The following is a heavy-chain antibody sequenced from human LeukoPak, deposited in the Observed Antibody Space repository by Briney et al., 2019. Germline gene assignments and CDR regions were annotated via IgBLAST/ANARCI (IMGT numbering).Heavy chain of an antibody. V-gene: IGHV1-2*02. J-gene: IGHJ4*02. Sequence: ASVKVSCKASGYTFTDYYMHWVRQAPGQGFEWMGWTNPNDGDTNYAQKFQGRVTMTRDTSISAAHMEVSRLRSDDTAVYYCARANFLYCSSSTCLFDYWGQGTLVTVSS. CDR1: GYTFTDYY. CDR3: ARANFLYCSSSTCLFDY. CDR2: TNPNDGDT. D-gene: IGHD2-2*01.